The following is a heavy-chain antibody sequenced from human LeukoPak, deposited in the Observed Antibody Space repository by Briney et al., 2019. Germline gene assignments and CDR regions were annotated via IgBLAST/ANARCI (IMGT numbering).Heavy chain of an antibody. V-gene: IGHV4-4*02. Sequence: PSETLSLTCAVSGGSISSSNWWSWVRQPPGKGLEWIGEIYHSGSTNYNPSLKSRVTISVDKSKNQFSLKLSSVTAADTAVYYCARDASSGWLPYFDYWGQGTLVTVSS. CDR3: ARDASSGWLPYFDY. CDR2: IYHSGST. J-gene: IGHJ4*02. CDR1: GGSISSSNW. D-gene: IGHD6-19*01.